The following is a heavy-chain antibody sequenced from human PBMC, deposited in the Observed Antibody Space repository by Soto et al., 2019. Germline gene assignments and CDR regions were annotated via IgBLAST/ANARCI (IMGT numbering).Heavy chain of an antibody. J-gene: IGHJ6*02. CDR2: IYYSGST. Sequence: PSETLSLTCTVSGGSISSGGYCWSWIRQHPGKGLEWIGYIYYSGSTYYNPSLKSRVTISVDTSKNQFSLKLSSVTAADTAVYYCARVSDIMVRVVIIPYGMDVWGQGTTVTVSS. D-gene: IGHD3-10*01. V-gene: IGHV4-31*03. CDR1: GGSISSGGYC. CDR3: ARVSDIMVRVVIIPYGMDV.